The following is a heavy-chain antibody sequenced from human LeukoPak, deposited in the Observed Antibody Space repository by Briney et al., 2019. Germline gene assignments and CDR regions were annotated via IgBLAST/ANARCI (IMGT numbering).Heavy chain of an antibody. Sequence: GGSLRLSCAASGFTFSSYAMSWVRQAPGKGLEWVSAISGSGGSTYYADSVKGRFTISRDNSKNTLYLQMNSLRAEDTAVYYRAKDQVGGYSSSLYYYYGMDVWGKGTTVTVSS. D-gene: IGHD6-13*01. CDR2: ISGSGGST. J-gene: IGHJ6*04. CDR3: AKDQVGGYSSSLYYYYGMDV. CDR1: GFTFSSYA. V-gene: IGHV3-23*01.